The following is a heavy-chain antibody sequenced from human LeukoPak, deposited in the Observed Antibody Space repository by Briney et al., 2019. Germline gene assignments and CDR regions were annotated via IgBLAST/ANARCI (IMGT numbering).Heavy chain of an antibody. J-gene: IGHJ3*02. Sequence: GGSLRLSCAASGFTFSSYGMHWVRQAPGKGLEWVAFIRYDGSNKYYADSVKGRFTISRDNSKNTLYLQMNSLKVEDTAVYYCAKAPLSVTDAFDIWGQGTVVTVSS. CDR2: IRYDGSNK. D-gene: IGHD4-17*01. V-gene: IGHV3-30*02. CDR3: AKAPLSVTDAFDI. CDR1: GFTFSSYG.